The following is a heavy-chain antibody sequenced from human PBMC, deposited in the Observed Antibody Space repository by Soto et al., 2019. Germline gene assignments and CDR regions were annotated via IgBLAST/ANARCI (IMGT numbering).Heavy chain of an antibody. CDR1: GYRFSNYG. D-gene: IGHD3-10*01. Sequence: GASVKVSCKASGYRFSNYGISWVRQAPGQGLEWMGWISGYSGDTNHAQNLQGRVTMTKDTSTSTAYMELRSLRSDDTAVYFCARDGRNFGSGSYYNRYGMDVWGQGTTVTVSS. CDR3: ARDGRNFGSGSYYNRYGMDV. CDR2: ISGYSGDT. V-gene: IGHV1-18*01. J-gene: IGHJ6*02.